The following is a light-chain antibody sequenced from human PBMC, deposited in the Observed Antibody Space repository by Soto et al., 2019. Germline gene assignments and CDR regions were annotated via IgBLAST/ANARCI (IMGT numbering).Light chain of an antibody. J-gene: IGKJ3*01. CDR3: QQYYSYPFT. Sequence: AIRMTQSPSSLSASTGDRVTITCRASQGISSYLAWYQQKPGKDPNLLIYGASTLQSGVPSRFSVSGSGTDFALTISCLQSEDCATYYCQQYYSYPFTFGPGTKVDIK. CDR2: GAS. V-gene: IGKV1-8*01. CDR1: QGISSY.